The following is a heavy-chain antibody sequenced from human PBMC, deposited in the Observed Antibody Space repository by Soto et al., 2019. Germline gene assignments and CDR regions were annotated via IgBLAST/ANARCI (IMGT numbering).Heavy chain of an antibody. D-gene: IGHD6-6*01. V-gene: IGHV1-69*13. J-gene: IGHJ6*02. CDR2: IIPIFGTA. Sequence: GASVKVSCKASGGPFSSYAISWVRQAPGQGLEWMGGIIPIFGTANYAQKFQGRVTITADESTSTAYMELSSLRSEDTAVYYCAREKSSIAARRDYYYGMDVWGQGTTVTVSS. CDR3: AREKSSIAARRDYYYGMDV. CDR1: GGPFSSYA.